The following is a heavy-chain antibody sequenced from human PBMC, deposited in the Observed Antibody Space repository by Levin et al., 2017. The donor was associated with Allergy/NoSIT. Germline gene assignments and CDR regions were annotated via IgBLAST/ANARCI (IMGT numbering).Heavy chain of an antibody. CDR2: NNPNSGGT. CDR1: GYTFTGYY. D-gene: IGHD3-3*01. J-gene: IGHJ6*03. CDR3: ARDGNVLRFLEWLPETYYYYYMDG. Sequence: GESLKISCKASGYTFTGYYMHWVRQAPGQGLEWMGRNNPNSGGTNYAQKFQGRVTMTRDTSISTAYMELSRLRSDDTAVYYCARDGNVLRFLEWLPETYYYYYMDGWGKGTTVTVSS. V-gene: IGHV1-2*06.